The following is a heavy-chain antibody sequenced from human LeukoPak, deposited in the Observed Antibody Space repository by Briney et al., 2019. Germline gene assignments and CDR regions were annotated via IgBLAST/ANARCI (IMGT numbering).Heavy chain of an antibody. V-gene: IGHV3-21*01. CDR2: INSSSSYI. J-gene: IGHJ6*02. D-gene: IGHD1-26*01. CDR1: GFTFSSYS. Sequence: GSLRLSCAASGFTFSSYSMNWVRQAPGKGLGVVSSINSSSSYIYYADSVKGRFTISRDNAKNSLYLQMNSLTAEDTAVYYCARDLGELLGPYYYYGMDVWGQGTTVTVSS. CDR3: ARDLGELLGPYYYYGMDV.